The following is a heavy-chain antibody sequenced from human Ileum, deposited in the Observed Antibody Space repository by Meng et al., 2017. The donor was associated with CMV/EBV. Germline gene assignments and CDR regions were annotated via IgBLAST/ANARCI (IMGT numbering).Heavy chain of an antibody. CDR1: GYTFTGYY. D-gene: IGHD1-14*01. CDR2: INPGDGST. Sequence: QVQLVQSWAEVKKPGASVKVSCKASGYTFTGYYIHWVRQAPGEGLEWMGIINPGDGSTNYAQKFQGRVTMTRDTSTTTVHMELSSLRSEDTAVYYCARGPSRTDFDYWGQGTLVTVSS. V-gene: IGHV1-46*01. J-gene: IGHJ4*02. CDR3: ARGPSRTDFDY.